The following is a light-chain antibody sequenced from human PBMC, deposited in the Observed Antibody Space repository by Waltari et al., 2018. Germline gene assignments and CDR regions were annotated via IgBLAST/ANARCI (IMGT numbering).Light chain of an antibody. V-gene: IGLV2-8*01. CDR3: SSFAGTHHVV. J-gene: IGLJ2*01. CDR2: DVY. CDR1: SSAIGDSNY. Sequence: QSALTQPPSASGSPGPSVTISCTGTSSAIGDSNYVSWYQQHPGKVPKLMIYDVYKRPSGVPDRFSGYKSGNTAFLTVSGLQGEDEADYYCSSFAGTHHVVFGGGTKLTVL.